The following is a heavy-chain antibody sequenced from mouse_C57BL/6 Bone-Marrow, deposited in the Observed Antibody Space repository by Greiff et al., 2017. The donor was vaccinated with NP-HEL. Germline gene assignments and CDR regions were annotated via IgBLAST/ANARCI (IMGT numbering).Heavy chain of an antibody. CDR3: ARCYYGSDY. V-gene: IGHV5-9*01. CDR2: ISGGGGNT. CDR1: GFTFSSYT. Sequence: EVKLVESGGGLVKPGGSLKLSCAASGFTFSSYTMSWVRQTPEKRLEWVATISGGGGNTYYPDSVKGRFTISRDNAKNTLYLQMSSLRSEDTALYYCARCYYGSDYWGQGTTLTVSS. D-gene: IGHD1-1*01. J-gene: IGHJ2*01.